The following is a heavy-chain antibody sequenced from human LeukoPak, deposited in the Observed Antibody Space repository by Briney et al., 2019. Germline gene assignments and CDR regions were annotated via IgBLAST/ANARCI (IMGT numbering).Heavy chain of an antibody. CDR2: ISSSSGTI. D-gene: IGHD4-11*01. CDR3: AGDRYTKYAYYYDGMDV. Sequence: GGSLRLSCVASGFIFSSYNMNWVRQAPGKGLEWVSYISSSSGTIYYAGSVKGRFTVSRDNAKNSLYLQMNSLRAEDTAVYYCAGDRYTKYAYYYDGMDVWGQGTTVTVSS. V-gene: IGHV3-48*01. J-gene: IGHJ6*02. CDR1: GFIFSSYN.